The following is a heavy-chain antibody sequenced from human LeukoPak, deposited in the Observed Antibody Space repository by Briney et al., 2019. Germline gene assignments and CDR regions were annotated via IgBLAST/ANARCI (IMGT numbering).Heavy chain of an antibody. CDR3: ARANRFCSSPTSPLQTP. CDR1: GGSFSGYY. V-gene: IGHV4-34*01. CDR2: INHSGST. Sequence: SETLSLTCAVYGGSFSGYYWSWIRQPPGKGLEWIGEINHSGSTNYNPSLKSRVTISVDTSKNQFSLKLSSVTAADTAVYYCARANRFCSSPTSPLQTPWAQGPRVTVSS. D-gene: IGHD2-2*01. J-gene: IGHJ5*02.